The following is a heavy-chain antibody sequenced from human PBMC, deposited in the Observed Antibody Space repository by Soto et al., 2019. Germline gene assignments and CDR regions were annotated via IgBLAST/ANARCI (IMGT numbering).Heavy chain of an antibody. CDR3: ARDMYYYDSSGLGYFDY. Sequence: GAPGKGSCKSSGYTLTRYSIKWGRQAPGQGLEWMGWISAYNGNTNYAQKLQGRVTMTTDTSTSTAYMELRSLRSDDTAVYYCARDMYYYDSSGLGYFDYWGQGTMVNVS. CDR1: GYTLTRYS. V-gene: IGHV1-18*01. J-gene: IGHJ4*02. CDR2: ISAYNGNT. D-gene: IGHD3-22*01.